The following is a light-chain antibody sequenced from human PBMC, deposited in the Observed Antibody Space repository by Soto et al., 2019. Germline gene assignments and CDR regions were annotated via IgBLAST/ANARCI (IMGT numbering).Light chain of an antibody. J-gene: IGKJ5*01. CDR2: GAS. CDR1: QSVSSRS. V-gene: IGKV3-20*01. Sequence: EIVMTQSPATLSVSPGERATLSCRASQSVSSRSLAWYQQKPGQAPRLLISGASSRAADIPDRFSGSGSGTDFTLTISRLEPEDFAVYYCQQYGSSPTITFGQGTRLEIK. CDR3: QQYGSSPTIT.